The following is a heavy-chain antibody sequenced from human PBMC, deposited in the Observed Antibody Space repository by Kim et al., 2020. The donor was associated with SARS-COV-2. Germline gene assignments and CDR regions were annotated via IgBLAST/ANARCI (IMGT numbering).Heavy chain of an antibody. D-gene: IGHD6-6*01. J-gene: IGHJ3*02. CDR3: ARDLRCIAAHGVCWDAFDI. CDR1: GGSISSYY. Sequence: SETLSLTCTVSGGSISSYYWSWIRQPAGKGLEWIGRIYTSGSTNYNPSLKSRVTMSVDTSKNQFSLKLSSVTAADTAVYYCARDLRCIAAHGVCWDAFDIWGQGTMVTVSS. V-gene: IGHV4-4*07. CDR2: IYTSGST.